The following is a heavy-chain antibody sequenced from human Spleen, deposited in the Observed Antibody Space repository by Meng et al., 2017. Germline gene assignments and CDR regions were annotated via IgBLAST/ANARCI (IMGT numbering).Heavy chain of an antibody. V-gene: IGHV3-23*01. CDR1: GFTFSSYA. D-gene: IGHD2-21*02. J-gene: IGHJ4*02. CDR3: AKDLVVVTPSLVFDY. CDR2: ISGSGGST. Sequence: GESLKISCAASGFTFSSYAMSWVRQAPGKGLEWVSAISGSGGSTYYADSVKGRFTISRDNSKNTVYLQMNSLRAEDTAVYYCAKDLVVVTPSLVFDYWGQGTLVTVSS.